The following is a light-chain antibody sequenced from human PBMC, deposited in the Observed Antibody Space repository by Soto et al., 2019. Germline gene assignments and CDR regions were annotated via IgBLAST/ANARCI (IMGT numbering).Light chain of an antibody. Sequence: QSVLTQPPSASGTPGQRVTISCSGSSSNIGSNYVYWYQQLPGTAPKLLIYRNNQRPSGVPDRFSGSKSGTSASLAISGLRSEEDADYYCAAWDDSLRNWVFGGGTQLTVL. V-gene: IGLV1-47*01. CDR2: RNN. J-gene: IGLJ3*02. CDR1: SSNIGSNY. CDR3: AAWDDSLRNWV.